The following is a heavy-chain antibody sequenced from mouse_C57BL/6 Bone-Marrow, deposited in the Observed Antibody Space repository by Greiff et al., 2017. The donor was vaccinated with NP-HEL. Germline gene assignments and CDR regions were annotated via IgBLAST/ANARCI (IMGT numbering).Heavy chain of an antibody. CDR3: ARGRDWYFDV. J-gene: IGHJ1*03. V-gene: IGHV1-76*01. Sequence: QVQLQQSGAELVRPGASVKLSCKASGYTFTDYYINWVKQRPGQGLEWIARIYPGSGNTYYNEKFKGKATLTAEKSSSTAYMQLSSLTSEDSAVYFCARGRDWYFDVWGTGTTVTVSS. CDR2: IYPGSGNT. CDR1: GYTFTDYY.